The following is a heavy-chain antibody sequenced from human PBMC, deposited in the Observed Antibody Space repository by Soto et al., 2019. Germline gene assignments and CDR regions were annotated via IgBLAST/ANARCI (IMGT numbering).Heavy chain of an antibody. CDR3: AREGSAYYAFDI. CDR1: GFTFSSYS. J-gene: IGHJ3*02. V-gene: IGHV3-21*01. CDR2: ISSSSSYI. Sequence: PGGSLRLSCAASGFTFSSYSMNWVRQAPGKGLEWVSSISSSSSYIYYADSVKGRFTISRDNAKNSLYLQMNSLRAEDTAVYYCAREGSAYYAFDIWGQGTMVTVSS. D-gene: IGHD3-10*01.